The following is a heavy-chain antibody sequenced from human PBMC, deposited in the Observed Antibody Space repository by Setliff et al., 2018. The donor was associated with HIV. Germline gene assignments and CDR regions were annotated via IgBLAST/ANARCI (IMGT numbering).Heavy chain of an antibody. CDR1: GGTFSSFA. CDR3: ARDYVLRGTSLGY. J-gene: IGHJ4*02. Sequence: WASVKVSCKASGGTFSSFAFNWVRQAPGQGLEWVGDIIPTFGPVHYAQKFQGRVTITADYSTSTVYMELSSLRSEDTALYYGARDYVLRGTSLGYWGQGTLVTVSS. CDR2: IIPTFGPV. D-gene: IGHD3-16*01. V-gene: IGHV1-69*13.